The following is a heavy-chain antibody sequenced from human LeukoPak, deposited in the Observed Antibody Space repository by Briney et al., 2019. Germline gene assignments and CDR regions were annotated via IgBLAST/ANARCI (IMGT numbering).Heavy chain of an antibody. V-gene: IGHV3-30*03. CDR1: GFTFSSYG. CDR3: AREYHIVVVTAEYYGMDV. Sequence: PGGSLRLSCAASGFTFSSYGMHWVRQAPGKGLEWVAVISYDGSNKYYADSVKGRFTISRDNSKNTLYLQMNSLRAEDTAVYYCAREYHIVVVTAEYYGMDVWGQGTTVTVSS. J-gene: IGHJ6*02. CDR2: ISYDGSNK. D-gene: IGHD2-21*02.